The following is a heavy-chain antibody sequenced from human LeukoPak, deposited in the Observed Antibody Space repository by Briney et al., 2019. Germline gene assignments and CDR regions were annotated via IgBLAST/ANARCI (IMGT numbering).Heavy chain of an antibody. V-gene: IGHV4-34*01. Sequence: PSETLSLTCAVYGGSFSGYCWSWIRQPPGKGLEWIGEINHSGSTNYNPSLKSRVTISVDTSKNQFSLKLSSVTAADTAVYYCARAYKGRYFDWLSPPGYFDYWGQGTLVTVSS. CDR1: GGSFSGYC. J-gene: IGHJ4*02. CDR2: INHSGST. D-gene: IGHD3-9*01. CDR3: ARAYKGRYFDWLSPPGYFDY.